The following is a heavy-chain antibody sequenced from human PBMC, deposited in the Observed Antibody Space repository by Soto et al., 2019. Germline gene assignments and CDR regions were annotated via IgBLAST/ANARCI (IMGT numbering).Heavy chain of an antibody. Sequence: QRQLQESGSGLVKPSQTLSLTCAVSGGSISSGGYSWSWIRQPPGKGLEWIGYIYHSGSTYYNPSIKSRVSISVDRSKNQYSLKLSSVTAADTAVYYCARGAPVVNDYWGQGTLVTVSS. J-gene: IGHJ4*02. CDR2: IYHSGST. CDR3: ARGAPVVNDY. CDR1: GGSISSGGYS. D-gene: IGHD3-22*01. V-gene: IGHV4-30-2*01.